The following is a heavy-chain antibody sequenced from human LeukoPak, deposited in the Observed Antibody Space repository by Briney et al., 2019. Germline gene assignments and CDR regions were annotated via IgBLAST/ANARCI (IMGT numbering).Heavy chain of an antibody. D-gene: IGHD3-10*01. CDR2: IYPGDSDT. J-gene: IGHJ4*02. CDR3: ARTLRYGSGTYHPDY. V-gene: IGHV5-51*01. CDR1: GYTFTSYW. Sequence: GESLKISCKGSGYTFTSYWIAWVRQMPGKGLEWMGIIYPGDSDTRYSPSFEGQITISADKSITTAYLQWSSLKASDTAIYYCARTLRYGSGTYHPDYWGQGTLVTVSS.